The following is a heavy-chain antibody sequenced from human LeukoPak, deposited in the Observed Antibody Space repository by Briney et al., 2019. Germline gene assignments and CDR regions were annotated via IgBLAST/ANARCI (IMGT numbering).Heavy chain of an antibody. CDR2: IYTSGST. J-gene: IGHJ4*02. Sequence: SETLSLTCTVSGGSISSGSYYWSWIRQPAGKGLEWIGRIYTSGSTNYNPSLKSRVTISVDTSKNQFSLKLSSVTAADTAVYYCASWAYGSGTYYFDYWGQGTLVTVSS. CDR1: GGSISSGSYY. D-gene: IGHD3-10*01. CDR3: ASWAYGSGTYYFDY. V-gene: IGHV4-61*02.